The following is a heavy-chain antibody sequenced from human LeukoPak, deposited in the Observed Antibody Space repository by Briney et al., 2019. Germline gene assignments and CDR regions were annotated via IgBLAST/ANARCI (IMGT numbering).Heavy chain of an antibody. CDR3: ARALDYYYYMDV. CDR1: GFTFRDYY. J-gene: IGHJ6*03. CDR2: ISSIGSTI. V-gene: IGHV3-11*04. Sequence: GSLRLSCAASGFTFRDYYMSRIRQAPGKGLGGGSYISSIGSTIYYAESVKDRFTISRDKAKNSPYRQMNSLRAEDTAVYYCARALDYYYYMDVWGKGTTVTVSS.